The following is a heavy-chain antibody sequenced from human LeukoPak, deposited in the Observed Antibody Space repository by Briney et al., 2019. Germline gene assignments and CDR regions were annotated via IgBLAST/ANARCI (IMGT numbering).Heavy chain of an antibody. CDR1: GFTFSSYG. CDR2: IRHDGSNK. V-gene: IGHV3-30*02. J-gene: IGHJ4*02. CDR3: ARGITSGPRRYDVRNFDY. Sequence: GGSLRLSCAASGFTFSSYGMHWVRQAPGKGLEWVAFIRHDGSNKYYADSVKGRFTISRDNAKNSLYLQMNSLRAEDTAVYYCARGITSGPRRYDVRNFDYWGQGTPVTVSS. D-gene: IGHD5-12*01.